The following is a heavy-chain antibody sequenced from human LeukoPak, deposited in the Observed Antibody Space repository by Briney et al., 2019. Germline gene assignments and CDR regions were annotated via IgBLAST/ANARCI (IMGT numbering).Heavy chain of an antibody. D-gene: IGHD3-9*01. CDR2: ISAYNGNT. CDR3: ARLVDDILTGYYKGGNWFDP. J-gene: IGHJ5*02. Sequence: GAPVKVSCKTSGYTFIRYSIGWVRQAPGQGLEWMGWISAYNGNTNYAQKLQGRVTMTTDTSTSTAYMELRSLRSDDTAVYYCARLVDDILTGYYKGGNWFDPWGQGTLVTVSS. V-gene: IGHV1-18*01. CDR1: GYTFIRYS.